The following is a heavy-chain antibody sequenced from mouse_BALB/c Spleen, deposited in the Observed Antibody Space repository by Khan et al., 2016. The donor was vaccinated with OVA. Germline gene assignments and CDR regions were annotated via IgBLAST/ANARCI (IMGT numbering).Heavy chain of an antibody. CDR1: NYSFTLYY. J-gene: IGHJ3*01. CDR2: INPNTDNI. V-gene: IGHV1-26*01. D-gene: IGHD2-14*01. CDR3: ARGYDVFAS. Sequence: MQLEESGPDLVKPGASVKISCKASNYSFTLYYMSWVKQSHGKSLEWIGRINPNTDNINYNQEFKGKAILTVDKSSNTAYMELRSLTSEDSAVYFCARGYDVFASWGQGTLVTVSA.